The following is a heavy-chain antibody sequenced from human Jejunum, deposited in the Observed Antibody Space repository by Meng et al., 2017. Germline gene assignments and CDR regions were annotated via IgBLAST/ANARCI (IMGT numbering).Heavy chain of an antibody. CDR2: ISSSGSTI. Sequence: QVQLVESGGGLVKPGGFLSLSRAASGFIFSDFYMSWIRQAPGKGLEWLSYISSSGSTIYYADSVKGRFTISRDNAKNSLYLQMNSLRAEDTAVYYCARDLKGFFDSSGLDYWGQGTLVTVSS. V-gene: IGHV3-11*01. CDR3: ARDLKGFFDSSGLDY. J-gene: IGHJ4*02. D-gene: IGHD3-22*01. CDR1: GFIFSDFY.